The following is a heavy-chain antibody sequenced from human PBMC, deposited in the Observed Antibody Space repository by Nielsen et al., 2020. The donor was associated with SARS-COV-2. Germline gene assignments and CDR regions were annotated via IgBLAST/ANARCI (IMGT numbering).Heavy chain of an antibody. D-gene: IGHD4-17*01. CDR3: ARDAYGDSSYYSYGLDV. J-gene: IGHJ6*02. Sequence: SETLSLTCSVSGGSISGSDYYRTWIRQSPGKGLEWIGYIYYSGSTYYNPSLKGRVTMSVDTFENQFSLELSSVTAADTAVYYCARDAYGDSSYYSYGLDVWGQGTTVTVSS. V-gene: IGHV4-30-4*01. CDR2: IYYSGST. CDR1: GGSISGSDYY.